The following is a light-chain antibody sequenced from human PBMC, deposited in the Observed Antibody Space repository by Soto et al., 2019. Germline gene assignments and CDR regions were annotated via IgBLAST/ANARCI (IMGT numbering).Light chain of an antibody. V-gene: IGLV2-14*03. J-gene: IGLJ2*01. CDR1: SSDVGGYNY. CDR3: GAFASSIPLV. Sequence: QSALTQPASVSGSPGQSITISCTGTSSDVGGYNYVSWYQQHPGKAPKLLICDVTNRPSGVSNRFSGSKSGNTASLTISGLQTEDEADYYCGAFASSIPLVFGGGTKRTVL. CDR2: DVT.